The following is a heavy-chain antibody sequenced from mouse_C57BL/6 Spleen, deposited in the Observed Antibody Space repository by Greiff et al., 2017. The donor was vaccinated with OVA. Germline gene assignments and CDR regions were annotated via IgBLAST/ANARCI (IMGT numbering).Heavy chain of an antibody. CDR2: IDPENGDT. D-gene: IGHD4-1*01. V-gene: IGHV14-4*01. J-gene: IGHJ3*01. Sequence: VQLQQSGAELVRPGASVKLSCTASGFNIKDDYMHWVKQRPEQGLEWIGWIDPENGDTEYASKFQGKATITADTSSNTAYLQLSSLTSEDTAVYYCTTSYWAGAYWGQGTLVTVSA. CDR3: TTSYWAGAY. CDR1: GFNIKDDY.